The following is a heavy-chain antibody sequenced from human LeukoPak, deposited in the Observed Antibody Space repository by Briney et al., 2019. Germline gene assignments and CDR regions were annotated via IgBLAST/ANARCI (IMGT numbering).Heavy chain of an antibody. CDR3: ARTYSSSWYDAFDI. CDR2: TSYDGSNK. D-gene: IGHD6-6*01. V-gene: IGHV3-30-3*01. Sequence: GGSLRLSCAASGFTFSRNAMHWVRQAPGKGLEWVAVTSYDGSNKYYADSVKGRFTISRDNSKNTLYLQMNSLRAEDTAVYYCARTYSSSWYDAFDIWGQGTMVTVSS. CDR1: GFTFSRNA. J-gene: IGHJ3*02.